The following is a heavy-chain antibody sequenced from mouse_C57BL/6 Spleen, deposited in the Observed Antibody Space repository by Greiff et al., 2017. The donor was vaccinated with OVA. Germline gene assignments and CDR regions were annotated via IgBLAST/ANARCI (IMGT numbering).Heavy chain of an antibody. D-gene: IGHD2-4*01. CDR3: ARCYDYDYFDY. V-gene: IGHV1-66*01. J-gene: IGHJ2*01. CDR1: GYSFTSYY. CDR2: IYPGSGNT. Sequence: VQGVESGPELVKPGASVKISCKASGYSFTSYYIHWVKQRPGQGLEWIGWIYPGSGNTKYNEKFKGKATLTADTSSSTAYMQLSSLTSEDSAVYYCARCYDYDYFDYWGQGTTLTVSS.